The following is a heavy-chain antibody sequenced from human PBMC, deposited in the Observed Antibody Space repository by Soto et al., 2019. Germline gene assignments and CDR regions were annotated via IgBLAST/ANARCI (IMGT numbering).Heavy chain of an antibody. CDR1: GFTFDDYA. V-gene: IGHV3-9*01. J-gene: IGHJ4*02. CDR2: ISWNSGSI. D-gene: IGHD3-9*01. CDR3: ATAARDPHWLGLGDY. Sequence: GGSLRLSCAASGFTFDDYAMHGVRRAPGKGLGWVAGISWNSGSIGYADSVKGRFTCARDNAKNSLYRQMNSLRAEDAALYYWATAARDPHWLGLGDYWGQGTLVTVSS.